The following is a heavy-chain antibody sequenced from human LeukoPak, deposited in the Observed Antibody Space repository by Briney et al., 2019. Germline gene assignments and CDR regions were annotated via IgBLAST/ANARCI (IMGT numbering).Heavy chain of an antibody. V-gene: IGHV3-23*01. J-gene: IGHJ3*02. CDR2: ISGSGGST. CDR3: AKLISGWLNEVAPLNAFDI. D-gene: IGHD6-19*01. CDR1: GFTFSSYA. Sequence: PGGSLRLSCAASGFTFSSYAMSWVRQAPGKGLEWVSAISGSGGSTYYADSVKGRFTISRDNSKNTLYLQMNSLRAEDTAVYYCAKLISGWLNEVAPLNAFDIWGQGTMVTVSS.